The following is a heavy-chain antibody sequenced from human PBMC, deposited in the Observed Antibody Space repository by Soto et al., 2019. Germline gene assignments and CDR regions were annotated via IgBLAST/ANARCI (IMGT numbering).Heavy chain of an antibody. CDR2: ISSSASYM. D-gene: IGHD5-12*01. CDR3: ARECVDTVTSITIPFDY. CDR1: GFTFSRCD. J-gene: IGHJ4*02. Sequence: PGGSLRLSCVPSGFTFSRCDMNWVRQAPGKGLEWVSFISSSASYMYYADSVKGRFTISRDNSKKSLYLQMNSLRADDTAVYYCARECVDTVTSITIPFDYWGQGARVTVSA. V-gene: IGHV3-21*01.